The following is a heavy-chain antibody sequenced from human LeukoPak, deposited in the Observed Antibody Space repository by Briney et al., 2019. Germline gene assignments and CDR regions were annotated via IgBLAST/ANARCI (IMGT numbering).Heavy chain of an antibody. CDR1: GYSFSNYW. J-gene: IGHJ5*02. CDR2: IYPGDSDI. Sequence: RGESLKISCRGSGYSFSNYWIGWVRQMPGKVLERMGIIYPGDSDIRYSPSFQGQVTISADKSINTAYLQWRSLKASDTAIYYCARLTTIGTFNTSFDPWGQGTLVTVSS. D-gene: IGHD1-1*01. V-gene: IGHV5-51*01. CDR3: ARLTTIGTFNTSFDP.